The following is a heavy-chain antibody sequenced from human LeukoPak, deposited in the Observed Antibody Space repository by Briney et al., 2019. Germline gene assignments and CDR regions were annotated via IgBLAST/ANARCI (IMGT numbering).Heavy chain of an antibody. D-gene: IGHD2-21*02. J-gene: IGHJ4*02. CDR2: IRNKADSYTT. Sequence: GGSLRLSCAASGFTFTYHYMDWVRQAPGKGLEWVGRIRNKADSYTTEYAASVRGRFTISRDDSKDSLYLRVNSLKTEDTAVYYCAREEFSDFVPYFWGQGTLLTVSS. CDR1: GFTFTYHY. CDR3: AREEFSDFVPYF. V-gene: IGHV3-72*01.